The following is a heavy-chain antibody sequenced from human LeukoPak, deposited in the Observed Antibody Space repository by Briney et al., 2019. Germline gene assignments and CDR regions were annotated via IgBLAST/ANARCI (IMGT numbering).Heavy chain of an antibody. D-gene: IGHD6-19*01. CDR3: ARHSEGYTSGWYY. CDR1: GGSISSSNSC. Sequence: PSETLSLTCTVSGGSISSSNSCWGWIRQPPGKGLEWIGSFYYSGSTYYNPSLKSRVTISVDTSESQFSLKLTSVTAADTAVYYCARHSEGYTSGWYYWGQGTLVTVSS. CDR2: FYYSGST. V-gene: IGHV4-39*01. J-gene: IGHJ4*02.